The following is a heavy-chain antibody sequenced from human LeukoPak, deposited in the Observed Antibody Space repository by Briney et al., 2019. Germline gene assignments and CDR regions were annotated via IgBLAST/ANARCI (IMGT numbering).Heavy chain of an antibody. CDR3: ARGDIVVVPAAIPVLDY. CDR1: GGSFSGYY. V-gene: IGHV4-34*01. J-gene: IGHJ4*02. Sequence: PSETLSLTCAVYGGSFSGYYWSWIRQPPGKGLEWIGEINHSGSTNYNPSLKSRVTISVDTSKNQFSLKLSSVTAADTAVYYCARGDIVVVPAAIPVLDYWGPGTLVTVSS. D-gene: IGHD2-2*02. CDR2: INHSGST.